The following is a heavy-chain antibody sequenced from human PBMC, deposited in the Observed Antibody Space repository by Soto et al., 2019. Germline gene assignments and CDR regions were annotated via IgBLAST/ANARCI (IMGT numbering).Heavy chain of an antibody. V-gene: IGHV1-18*01. CDR2: TSTYNGNT. J-gene: IGHJ4*02. CDR1: GYTFTTYG. CDR3: ARGTTDYYDNSGNYFLDY. Sequence: QVQLVQSGAEVKKPGASVKVSCKASGYTFTTYGMSGVRPAPGQGLDWMGGTSTYNGNTKYAERLQGRVTMTTDTTTSTAYMELRSLRSDDTAVYYCARGTTDYYDNSGNYFLDYWGQGTLVTVSS. D-gene: IGHD3-22*01.